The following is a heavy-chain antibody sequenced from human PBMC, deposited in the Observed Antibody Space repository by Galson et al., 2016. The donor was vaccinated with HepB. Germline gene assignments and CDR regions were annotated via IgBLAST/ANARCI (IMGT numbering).Heavy chain of an antibody. CDR3: AREHLEVVFFDY. V-gene: IGHV3-21*01. J-gene: IGHJ4*02. Sequence: SLRLSCAAAGFSFKTYRMNWVRLAPGKGLEWVASISSTSGHIYYADSVKGRFSISRDDTENSLYLQMNSLRTEDTAVYYCAREHLEVVFFDYWGQGTLVAVSS. CDR2: ISSTSGHI. D-gene: IGHD3-22*01. CDR1: GFSFKTYR.